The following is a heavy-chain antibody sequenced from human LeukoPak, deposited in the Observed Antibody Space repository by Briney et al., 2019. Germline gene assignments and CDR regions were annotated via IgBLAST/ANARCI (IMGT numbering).Heavy chain of an antibody. V-gene: IGHV4-31*03. CDR3: ARGGYAPHTGGDAFDI. D-gene: IGHD2-15*01. CDR2: IYYSGST. J-gene: IGHJ3*02. Sequence: SETLSLTCTVSGGSISSGGYYWSWIRQHPGKGLEWIGYIYYSGSTYYNPSLKSRVTISVDTSKNQFSLKLSSVTAADTAVYYCARGGYAPHTGGDAFDIWGQGTMDTVSS. CDR1: GGSISSGGYY.